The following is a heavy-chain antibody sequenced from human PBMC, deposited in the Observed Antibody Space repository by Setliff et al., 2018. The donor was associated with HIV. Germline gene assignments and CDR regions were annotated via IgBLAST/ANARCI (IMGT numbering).Heavy chain of an antibody. V-gene: IGHV4-39*01. CDR1: GGSIRSSSYY. D-gene: IGHD1-26*01. CDR3: ASGEDSGSYGEPFNS. J-gene: IGHJ4*02. Sequence: PSETLSLTCTVSGGSIRSSSYYWGWIRQPPGKGLEWIGSVYYSGSTYYNPSLESRVTISADMSKNQFSLKLHSVTAADTAVYYCASGEDSGSYGEPFNSWGQGALVTVSS. CDR2: VYYSGST.